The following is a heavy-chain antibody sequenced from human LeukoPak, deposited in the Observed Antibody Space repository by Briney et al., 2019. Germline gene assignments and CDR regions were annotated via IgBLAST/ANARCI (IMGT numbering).Heavy chain of an antibody. V-gene: IGHV3-30*18. CDR3: AKSPGPFDP. CDR2: ISYDGSNK. J-gene: IGHJ5*02. CDR1: GFTFSSYG. Sequence: GGSLRLSCAASGFTFSSYGMHWVRQAPGKGLEWVAVISYDGSNKYYADSVKGRFTISRDNSKNTLYLQMNSLRAEDTAVYYCAKSPGPFDPWGQGTLVTVSS.